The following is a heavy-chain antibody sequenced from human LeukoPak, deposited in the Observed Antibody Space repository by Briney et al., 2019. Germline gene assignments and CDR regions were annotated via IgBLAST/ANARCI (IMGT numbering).Heavy chain of an antibody. V-gene: IGHV3-23*01. Sequence: GGSLRLSCAASGFTFSNYAMSWVRQAPGKGLEWVSTISGGGSSTYYADSVKGRFTIFRDNSKNTLYLHMNSLRAEDAAVYYCARMGFAATAMASDYNYYYYGMDVWGQGTTVTVSS. J-gene: IGHJ6*02. CDR3: ARMGFAATAMASDYNYYYYGMDV. CDR1: GFTFSNYA. CDR2: ISGGGSST. D-gene: IGHD5-18*01.